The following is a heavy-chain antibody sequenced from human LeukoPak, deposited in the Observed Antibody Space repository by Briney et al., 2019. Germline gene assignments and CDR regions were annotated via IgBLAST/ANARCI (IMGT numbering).Heavy chain of an antibody. Sequence: SETLSLTCTVSGGSFSTYNCAWTRQPAGKGLEWIGCIYFSGSTNYNPSLESRVVVSVDTSKNQVSLKLSSVTAADTAIYYCARQPADSGSTYHYWGQGTLVTVSS. CDR2: IYFSGST. J-gene: IGHJ4*02. D-gene: IGHD3-10*01. V-gene: IGHV4-4*07. CDR3: ARQPADSGSTYHY. CDR1: GGSFSTYN.